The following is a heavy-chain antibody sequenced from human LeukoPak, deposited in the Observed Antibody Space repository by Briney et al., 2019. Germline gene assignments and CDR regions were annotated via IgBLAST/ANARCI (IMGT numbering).Heavy chain of an antibody. CDR3: AADGGDYGDYAFDY. CDR2: IVVGSGNT. D-gene: IGHD4-17*01. CDR1: GFTFTSSA. Sequence: ASVKVSCKASGFTFTSSAMQWVRQARGQRLEWIGWIVVGSGNTNYAQKFQERVTITRDMSTSTVYMELSSLRSEDTAVYYCAADGGDYGDYAFDYWGQGTLVTVSS. V-gene: IGHV1-58*02. J-gene: IGHJ4*02.